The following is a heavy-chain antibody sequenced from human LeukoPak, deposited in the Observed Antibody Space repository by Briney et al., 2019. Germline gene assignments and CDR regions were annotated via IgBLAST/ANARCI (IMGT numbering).Heavy chain of an antibody. D-gene: IGHD3-9*01. CDR1: GFTFSSYW. Sequence: GGSLRLSCAASGFTFSSYWMSWVRQAPGQGLEWVANIKQDGSEKYYVDSVKGRFTISRDNAKNSLYLQMNSLRVEDTAVYYCTRDLMDYAVSTGLPHYYMAVWGQGTTVTVSS. CDR2: IKQDGSEK. J-gene: IGHJ6*02. V-gene: IGHV3-7*01. CDR3: TRDLMDYAVSTGLPHYYMAV.